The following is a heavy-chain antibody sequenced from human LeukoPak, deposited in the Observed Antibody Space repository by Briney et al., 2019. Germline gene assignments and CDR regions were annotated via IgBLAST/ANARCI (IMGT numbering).Heavy chain of an antibody. D-gene: IGHD4-17*01. CDR2: IKQDGSEK. Sequence: GGSLRLSCAASGFTFSSYWMSWVRQAPGKGLGWVANIKQDGSEKYYVDSVKGRFTISRDNAKNSLYLQMNSLRAEDTAVYYCARGGTTVTTYYYFDYWGQGTLVTVSS. J-gene: IGHJ4*02. CDR1: GFTFSSYW. CDR3: ARGGTTVTTYYYFDY. V-gene: IGHV3-7*03.